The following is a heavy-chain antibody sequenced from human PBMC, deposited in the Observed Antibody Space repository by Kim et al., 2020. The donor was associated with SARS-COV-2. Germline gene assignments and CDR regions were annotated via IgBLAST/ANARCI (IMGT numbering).Heavy chain of an antibody. V-gene: IGHV3-48*02. CDR2: ISTSSSLI. J-gene: IGHJ4*02. D-gene: IGHD6-19*01. CDR1: GFTFSDYH. Sequence: GGSLRLSCAGSGFTFSDYHIIWVRQAPGKGLEWLSYISTSSSLIYYADSVKGRFTISRDDAKNSVYLQMNSLRDEDTAVYFCARVWQWNSGWDGGGRGTL. CDR3: ARVWQWNSGWDG.